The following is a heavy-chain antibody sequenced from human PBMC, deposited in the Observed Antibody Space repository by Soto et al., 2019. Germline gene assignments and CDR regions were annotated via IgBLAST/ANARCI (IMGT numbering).Heavy chain of an antibody. J-gene: IGHJ6*02. CDR1: GFTFSSYG. D-gene: IGHD6-6*01. CDR2: ISYDGSNK. V-gene: IGHV3-30*18. Sequence: QVQLVESGGGVVQPGRSLRLSCAASGFTFSSYGMHWVRQAPGKGREGGAVISYDGSNKYYADSVKGRFTISRDNSKNTLYLQMNSLRAEDTAVYYCAKEVPEAEAALFYGMDVWGQGTTVTVSS. CDR3: AKEVPEAEAALFYGMDV.